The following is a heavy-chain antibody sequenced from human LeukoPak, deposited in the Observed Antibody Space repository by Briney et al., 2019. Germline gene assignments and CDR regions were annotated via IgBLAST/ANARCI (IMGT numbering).Heavy chain of an antibody. CDR3: ARDLYRSGSHSFDY. CDR1: GFTFSNYW. D-gene: IGHD2-15*01. V-gene: IGHV3-74*01. J-gene: IGHJ4*02. Sequence: GGSLRLSRAASGFTFSNYWIHWVRQAPGKGLVWVPCINSDGRNTIYADSVKGRFTISRDNAENTLHLQMNSLRAEDTAVYYCARDLYRSGSHSFDYWGQGTLVTVSS. CDR2: INSDGRNT.